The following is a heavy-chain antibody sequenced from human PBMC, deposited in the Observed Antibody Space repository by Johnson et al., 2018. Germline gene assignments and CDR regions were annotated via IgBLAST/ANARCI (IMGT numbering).Heavy chain of an antibody. CDR3: ARQREAVAGLYSVDV. V-gene: IGHV3-33*08. J-gene: IGHJ6*02. CDR2: IWYDGSNK. CDR1: GFNFDTYG. Sequence: VQLVETGGGVVQPGRSLRLSCAASGFNFDTYGLHWVRQAPGTGLEWVAVIWYDGSNKYYGDSVKGRFTISRDDPKNTLYLQMDSLRDADTAVYYCARQREAVAGLYSVDVWGQGTTVTVS. D-gene: IGHD6-19*01.